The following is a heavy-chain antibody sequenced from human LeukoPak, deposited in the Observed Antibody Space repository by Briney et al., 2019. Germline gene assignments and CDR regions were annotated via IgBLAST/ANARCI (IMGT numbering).Heavy chain of an antibody. D-gene: IGHD6-19*01. CDR2: ISYDGSNK. CDR1: GFTFSDYY. Sequence: GGSLRLSCAASGFTFSDYYMNWIRQAPGEGLEWVAVISYDGSNKYYADSVKGRFTISRDNSKNTLYLQMNSLRAEDTAVYYCAKAGYSSEEDYFDYWGQGTLVTVSS. CDR3: AKAGYSSEEDYFDY. J-gene: IGHJ4*02. V-gene: IGHV3-30*18.